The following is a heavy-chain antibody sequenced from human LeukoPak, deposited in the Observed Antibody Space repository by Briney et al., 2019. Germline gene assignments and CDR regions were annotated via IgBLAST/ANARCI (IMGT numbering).Heavy chain of an antibody. Sequence: SETLSLTCSVSGGSINSNGYYWAWIRQPPGKRPEWIGSIFYSGSTHYNPPLQSRITISADTSKGQFSLKLSSVTAADTAVYYCARQGVGATDFWGQGSLVTVSS. J-gene: IGHJ4*02. CDR2: IFYSGST. V-gene: IGHV4-39*01. CDR3: ARQGVGATDF. CDR1: GGSINSNGYY. D-gene: IGHD1-26*01.